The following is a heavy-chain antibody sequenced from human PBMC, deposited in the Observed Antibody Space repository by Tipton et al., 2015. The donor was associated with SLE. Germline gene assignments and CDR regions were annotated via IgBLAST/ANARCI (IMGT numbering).Heavy chain of an antibody. V-gene: IGHV4-34*01. CDR2: ITHNSGST. CDR3: ARETGDPFE. CDR1: GGSFSGYS. Sequence: GLVKPSETLSLTCDVSGGSFSGYSWSWIRQPPGRGLEWIGEITHNSGSTKYSPSLKSRVTISQDTSKKQFSLMLTSVTAADSAVYYCARETGDPFEWGQGTLVTVSS. D-gene: IGHD7-27*01. J-gene: IGHJ4*02.